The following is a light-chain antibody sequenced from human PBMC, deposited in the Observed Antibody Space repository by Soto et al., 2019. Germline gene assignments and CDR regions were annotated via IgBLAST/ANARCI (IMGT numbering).Light chain of an antibody. V-gene: IGLV2-14*01. CDR1: SSDVGAFNY. CDR2: EVG. Sequence: QSALTQPASVSGSPGQSNTISCTGTSSDVGAFNYVSWYLQYPGKAPKLMIYEVGNRPSGVSNRFSGSKSGNTASLTISGLQAEDEADYYCCSYASGSIYVFGTGTKLTVL. CDR3: CSYASGSIYV. J-gene: IGLJ1*01.